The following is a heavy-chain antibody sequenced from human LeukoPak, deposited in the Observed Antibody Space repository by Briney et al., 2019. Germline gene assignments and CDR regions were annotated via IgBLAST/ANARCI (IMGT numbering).Heavy chain of an antibody. CDR2: TSSDLNVK. CDR3: ARGGYYGSGSPPSLYFDY. CDR1: GFTFRNYA. Sequence: GGSLRLSCAASGFTFRNYAIHWVRQAPGKGLEWVAVTSSDLNVKLYADSVKGRFTISRDNSRSTLYLQMNSLRPEDTAIYYCARGGYYGSGSPPSLYFDYWGQGTLVTVSS. J-gene: IGHJ4*02. D-gene: IGHD3-10*01. V-gene: IGHV3-30-3*01.